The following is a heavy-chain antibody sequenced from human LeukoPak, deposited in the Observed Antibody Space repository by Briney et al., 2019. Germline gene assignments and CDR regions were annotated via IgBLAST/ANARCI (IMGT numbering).Heavy chain of an antibody. V-gene: IGHV1-18*01. Sequence: ASVKVSCKASGYTFTSYGISWVRQAPGQGLEWMGWISAYNGNTNYAQKFQGRVTITRNTSISTAYMELSSLRSEDTAVYYCARGPVGATSEYWGQGTLVTVSS. CDR3: ARGPVGATSEY. D-gene: IGHD1-26*01. CDR1: GYTFTSYG. CDR2: ISAYNGNT. J-gene: IGHJ4*02.